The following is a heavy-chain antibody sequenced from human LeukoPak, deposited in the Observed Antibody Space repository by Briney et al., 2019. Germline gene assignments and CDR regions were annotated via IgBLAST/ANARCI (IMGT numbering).Heavy chain of an antibody. Sequence: SGNVSCNASGPTFTIHAIGWARHAPGQGLEWEGSTLPIFGTANYAQKFQGRVTITADASTSTAYMELSSLRSEDTAVYYCASRLPSPGEGKYYYGMDVWGKGTTVTVSS. CDR1: GPTFTIHA. CDR3: ASRLPSPGEGKYYYGMDV. D-gene: IGHD3-10*01. CDR2: TLPIFGTA. J-gene: IGHJ6*04. V-gene: IGHV1-69*13.